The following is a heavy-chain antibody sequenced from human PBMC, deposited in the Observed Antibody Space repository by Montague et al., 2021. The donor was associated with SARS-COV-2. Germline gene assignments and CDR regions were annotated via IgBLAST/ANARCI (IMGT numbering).Heavy chain of an antibody. CDR1: GEPISGFF. CDR2: IYACGGT. Sequence: SETLSLTCSVSGEPISGFFWNWIRQPAGKGLEWIGLIYACGGTNYNPSLEIRVTMSVDTSKNHFSLNVNSVTAAATAMYYCARGVVAASPVVDYWGRGTLVTVSS. D-gene: IGHD2-15*01. CDR3: ARGVVAASPVVDY. J-gene: IGHJ4*02. V-gene: IGHV4-4*07.